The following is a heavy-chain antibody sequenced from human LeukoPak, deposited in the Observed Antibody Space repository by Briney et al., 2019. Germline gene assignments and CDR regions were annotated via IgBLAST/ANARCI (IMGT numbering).Heavy chain of an antibody. D-gene: IGHD6-19*01. V-gene: IGHV4-34*01. J-gene: IGHJ5*02. CDR2: INHSGST. Sequence: SETLSLTCAVYGGSFSGYYWSWIRQPPGKGLEWIGEINHSGSTNYNPSLKSRVTISVDTSKNQFSLKLSSVTAADTAVYYCARKHKRGIAVAAASWFDPWGQGTLVTVSS. CDR3: ARKHKRGIAVAAASWFDP. CDR1: GGSFSGYY.